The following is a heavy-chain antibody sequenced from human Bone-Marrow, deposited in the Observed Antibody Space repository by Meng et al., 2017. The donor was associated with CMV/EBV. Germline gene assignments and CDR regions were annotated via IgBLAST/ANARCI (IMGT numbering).Heavy chain of an antibody. CDR1: GSTFGDYA. CDR2: IRSKAYGGTT. Sequence: GGSLRLSCTSSGSTFGDYAMSWVRQAPGKGLEWVGFIRSKAYGGTTEYAASVKGRFTISRDDSKSIAYLQMNSLKTEDTAVYYCTREDYDSSGYPLWGQGTLVTVSS. CDR3: TREDYDSSGYPL. D-gene: IGHD3-22*01. V-gene: IGHV3-49*04. J-gene: IGHJ4*02.